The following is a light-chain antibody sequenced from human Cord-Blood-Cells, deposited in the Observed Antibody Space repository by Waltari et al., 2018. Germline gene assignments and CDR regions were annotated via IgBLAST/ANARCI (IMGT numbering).Light chain of an antibody. J-gene: IGKJ1*01. CDR1: QSISSY. CDR2: AAS. Sequence: DIQMTQSRSSLSASVGDSVTITCRASQSISSYLNWYQQKPGKAPKLLIYAASSLQSGVPSRFSGSGSGTDFTLTISSLQPEDFATYYCQQSYSTPRTFGQGTKVEIK. CDR3: QQSYSTPRT. V-gene: IGKV1-39*01.